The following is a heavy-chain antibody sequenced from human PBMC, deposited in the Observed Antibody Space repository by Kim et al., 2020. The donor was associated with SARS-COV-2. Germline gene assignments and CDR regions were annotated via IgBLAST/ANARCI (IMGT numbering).Heavy chain of an antibody. V-gene: IGHV3-30-3*01. CDR1: GFTFSSYA. Sequence: GGSLRLSCAASGFTFSSYAMHWVRQAPGKGLEWVAVISYDGSNKYYADSVKGRFTISRDNSKNTLYLQMNSLRAEDTAVYYCAREGGGFQEAVAGPYFDYWGQGTLVTVSS. D-gene: IGHD6-19*01. CDR3: AREGGGFQEAVAGPYFDY. CDR2: ISYDGSNK. J-gene: IGHJ4*02.